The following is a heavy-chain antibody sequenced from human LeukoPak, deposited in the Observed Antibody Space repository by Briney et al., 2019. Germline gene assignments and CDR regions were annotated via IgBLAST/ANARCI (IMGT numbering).Heavy chain of an antibody. J-gene: IGHJ5*02. CDR1: GFTFKLYW. V-gene: IGHV3-74*01. CDR2: INDDGSDT. D-gene: IGHD2-15*01. Sequence: GGSLRLYCAASGFTFKLYWMHWVRQVPGKGPVWVSRINDDGSDTVYADSVRGRFTISRDDAKNTVYLQMNNLRAEDTAVYHCVRGGPSTWSWGQGTLVTVSS. CDR3: VRGGPSTWS.